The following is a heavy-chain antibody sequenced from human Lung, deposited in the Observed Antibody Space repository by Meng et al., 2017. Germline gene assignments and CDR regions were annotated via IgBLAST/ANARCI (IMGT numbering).Heavy chain of an antibody. Sequence: QLLDAAPRLFLPSGALSLACSVSGDAITRTQWWSWLRQTPGKGLEWIGEISHSGSTVYRPSLQGRVSISLDKSNNEFSLKLTSVTAADTAVYYCARETLRELGLFHYWGQGILVTVSS. D-gene: IGHD1-7*01. CDR3: ARETLRELGLFHY. J-gene: IGHJ4*02. V-gene: IGHV4-4*02. CDR1: GDAITRTQW. CDR2: ISHSGST.